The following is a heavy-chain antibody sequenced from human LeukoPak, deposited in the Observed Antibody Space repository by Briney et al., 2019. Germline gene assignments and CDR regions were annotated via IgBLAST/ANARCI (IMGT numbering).Heavy chain of an antibody. V-gene: IGHV1-69*01. Sequence: GSSVKVSCKASGGTFSSYAISWVRQAPGQGLEWMGGIIPIFGTANYAQKFQGRVTITADESTSTAYMELSSLRSEDTAVYYCARVKKAVAGTSVYYYGMDVWGQGTTVTVSS. J-gene: IGHJ6*02. CDR2: IIPIFGTA. CDR3: ARVKKAVAGTSVYYYGMDV. D-gene: IGHD6-19*01. CDR1: GGTFSSYA.